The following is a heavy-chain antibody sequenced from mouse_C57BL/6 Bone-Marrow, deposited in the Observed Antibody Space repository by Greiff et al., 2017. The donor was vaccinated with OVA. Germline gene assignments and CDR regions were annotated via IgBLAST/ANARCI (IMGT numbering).Heavy chain of an antibody. D-gene: IGHD2-5*01. CDR1: GFSLTSYG. CDR3: ARYSNYPYYAMDY. J-gene: IGHJ4*01. V-gene: IGHV2-2*01. Sequence: QVQLKQSGPGLVQPSQSLSITCTVSGFSLTSYGVHWVRQSPGKGLEWLGVIWSGGSTDYNAAFMSRLSISKDNSKSQVFFKMNSLQADDTAIYYCARYSNYPYYAMDYWGQGTSVTVSS. CDR2: IWSGGST.